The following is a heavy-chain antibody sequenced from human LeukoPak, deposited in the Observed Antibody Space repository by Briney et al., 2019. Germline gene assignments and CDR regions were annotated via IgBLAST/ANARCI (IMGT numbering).Heavy chain of an antibody. CDR2: IYTSGST. D-gene: IGHD3-22*01. CDR1: GGSISSGSYY. Sequence: KTSQILSLTCTVSGGSISSGSYYWSWIRQPAGKRLEWIGRIYTSGSTNYNPSLKSRVTISVDTSKNQFSLKLSSVTAADTAVYYCASGYDSRFNWFDPWGQGTLVTVSS. CDR3: ASGYDSRFNWFDP. V-gene: IGHV4-61*02. J-gene: IGHJ5*02.